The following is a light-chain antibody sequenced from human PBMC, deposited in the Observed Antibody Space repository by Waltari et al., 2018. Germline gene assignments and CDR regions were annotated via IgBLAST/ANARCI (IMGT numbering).Light chain of an antibody. CDR2: GAS. CDR3: QQYFDWPMYT. V-gene: IGKV3-15*01. CDR1: QSVTTN. Sequence: EIVMTQSPDTLSVSPGERATLPCRASQSVTTNLPWYQQKPGQAPRLLLYGASTRATGIPARFSGSGSGTDFTLTISSLQSEDFAVYYCQQYFDWPMYTFAQGTKLEIK. J-gene: IGKJ2*01.